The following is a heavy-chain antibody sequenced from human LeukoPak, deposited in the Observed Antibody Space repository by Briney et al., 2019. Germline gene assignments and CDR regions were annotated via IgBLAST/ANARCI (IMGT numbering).Heavy chain of an antibody. CDR3: AKGGISGWGFFDY. V-gene: IGHV3-30*18. Sequence: GGSLRLSCAASGFTFSSYGMHWVRQAPGKGLEWVAVTSYDGSNKYYADSVKGRFTISRDNSKNTLYLQMNSLRAEDTAVYYCAKGGISGWGFFDYWGQGTLVTVSS. CDR2: TSYDGSNK. D-gene: IGHD6-19*01. J-gene: IGHJ4*02. CDR1: GFTFSSYG.